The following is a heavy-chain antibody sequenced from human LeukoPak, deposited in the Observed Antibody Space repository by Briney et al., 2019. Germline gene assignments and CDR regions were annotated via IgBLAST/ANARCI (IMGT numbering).Heavy chain of an antibody. J-gene: IGHJ4*02. CDR3: AKAPLGRCTGVICYYFDY. Sequence: GGTLTLSCAASGFTFSIHGMNWVRQAPGKGLEWVSGIGPSGVITYYADSVKGRFTISRDNSKNTLYLQMNSLRAEDAAVYYCAKAPLGRCTGVICYYFDYWGQGTLVTVSS. CDR1: GFTFSIHG. D-gene: IGHD2-15*01. CDR2: IGPSGVIT. V-gene: IGHV3-23*01.